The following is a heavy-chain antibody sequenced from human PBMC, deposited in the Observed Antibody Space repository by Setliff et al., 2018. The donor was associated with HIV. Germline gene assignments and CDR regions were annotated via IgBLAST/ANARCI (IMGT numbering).Heavy chain of an antibody. CDR1: GASISSYY. J-gene: IGHJ4*02. CDR2: IYHSGFT. V-gene: IGHV4-59*08. D-gene: IGHD3-10*01. Sequence: SETLSLTCTVSGASISSYYWTWIRQPPGKGLEYIGYIYHSGFTIYNPSLKSRVTLSLDTSKNQFSLKLSSVTAADTAVYFCVRRVSHGSQPSYFDYWGQGTLVTVSS. CDR3: VRRVSHGSQPSYFDY.